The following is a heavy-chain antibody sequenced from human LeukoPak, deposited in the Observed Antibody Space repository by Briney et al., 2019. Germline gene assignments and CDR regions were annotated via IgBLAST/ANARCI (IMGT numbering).Heavy chain of an antibody. CDR2: IYTSRST. V-gene: IGHV4-4*07. CDR3: ARARGGSGSYGHFDY. Sequence: PSETLSLTCTVSGASISRYYGTWLRQPAGEGLEWIGRIYTSRSTNYNPSLKSRVTRSVDTSKNQFSLKLSSVTAADTAVYYCARARGGSGSYGHFDYWGQGTLVTVSS. D-gene: IGHD1-26*01. CDR1: GASISRYY. J-gene: IGHJ4*02.